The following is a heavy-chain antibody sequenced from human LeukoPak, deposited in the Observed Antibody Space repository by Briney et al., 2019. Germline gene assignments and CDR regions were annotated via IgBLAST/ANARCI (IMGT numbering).Heavy chain of an antibody. CDR1: GYTFTSYG. V-gene: IGHV1-18*01. CDR2: ISAYNGNT. D-gene: IGHD3-22*01. CDR3: ARDNYDSSGYFNY. J-gene: IGHJ4*02. Sequence: GATVNVSCKASGYTFTSYGISWVRQAPRQGLEGTGWISAYNGNTNYAQNLQGRVTMTTGTSTSTAYMELRSLRSDDTAVYYCARDNYDSSGYFNYWGQGTLVTVSS.